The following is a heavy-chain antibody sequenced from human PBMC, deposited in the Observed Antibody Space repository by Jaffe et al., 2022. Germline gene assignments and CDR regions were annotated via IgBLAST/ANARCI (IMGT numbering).Heavy chain of an antibody. D-gene: IGHD2-21*02. CDR1: GFSLRTSGVG. Sequence: QITLKESGPTLVKPTQTLTLTCTFSGFSLRTSGVGVGWIRQPPGKALEWLALIYWDDDKRYSPSLKSRLTITKDTSRNQVVLIMTNVDPVDTATYYCAHSLYCGGDCRWFDPWGQGILVTVSS. CDR3: AHSLYCGGDCRWFDP. J-gene: IGHJ5*02. V-gene: IGHV2-5*02. CDR2: IYWDDDK.